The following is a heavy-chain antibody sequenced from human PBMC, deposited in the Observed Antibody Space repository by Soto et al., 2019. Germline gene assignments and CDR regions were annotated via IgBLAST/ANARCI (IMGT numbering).Heavy chain of an antibody. CDR1: GYTFISYG. J-gene: IGHJ6*02. CDR2: ISAYNGNT. V-gene: IGHV1-18*01. CDR3: ARDGVVPDYGMDV. D-gene: IGHD2-2*01. Sequence: AAVKVSCKASGYTFISYGISWVRQAPGQGLEWMGWISAYNGNTSYAQKLQGRVTMTTDTSTSTAYMELRSLRSDVTAVYYCARDGVVPDYGMDVWGQGTTVTVSS.